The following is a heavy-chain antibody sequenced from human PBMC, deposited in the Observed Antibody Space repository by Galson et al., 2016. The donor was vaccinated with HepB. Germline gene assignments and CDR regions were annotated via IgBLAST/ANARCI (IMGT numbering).Heavy chain of an antibody. D-gene: IGHD3/OR15-3a*01. CDR1: GFPFSDSY. V-gene: IGHV3-11*01. CDR3: ATCHFYWTGYAYRDGLDV. CDR2: ISDSGSRT. J-gene: IGHJ6*02. Sequence: SLRLSCAASGFPFSDSYISWIRRAPGKGLEWISYISDSGSRTYYADSVKGRFTMSRDNARKSAYLHLNSLRVEDTAVYYCATCHFYWTGYAYRDGLDVWGQGTTVTVSS.